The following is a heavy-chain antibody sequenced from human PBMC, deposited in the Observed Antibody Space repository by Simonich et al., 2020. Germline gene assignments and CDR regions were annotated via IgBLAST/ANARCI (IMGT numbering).Heavy chain of an antibody. D-gene: IGHD3-22*01. J-gene: IGHJ3*02. V-gene: IGHV3-23*01. CDR1: GFTFSSYA. CDR2: ISGSGGST. Sequence: GGGLVQPGGSLRLSCAASGFTFSSYAMSWVRQAPGKGLEWVSAISGSGGSTYYADSVKGRFTISRDNSKNTLYLQMNRLRAEDTAVYSFAKDRGERITMIVVVIDAFDIWGQGTMVTVSS. CDR3: AKDRGERITMIVVVIDAFDI.